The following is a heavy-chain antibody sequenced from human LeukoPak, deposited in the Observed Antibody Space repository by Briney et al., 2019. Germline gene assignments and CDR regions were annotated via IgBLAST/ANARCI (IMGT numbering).Heavy chain of an antibody. Sequence: ASVKVSCKASGYTFTSYAMHWVRQAPGQRLEWMGWINAGNGNTKYSQEFQGRVTITRNTSISTAYMELSSLRSEDTAVYYCARGFKSPRVWVGPRPGAFDIWGQGTMVTVSS. CDR1: GYTFTSYA. V-gene: IGHV1-3*03. D-gene: IGHD3-16*01. J-gene: IGHJ3*02. CDR2: INAGNGNT. CDR3: ARGFKSPRVWVGPRPGAFDI.